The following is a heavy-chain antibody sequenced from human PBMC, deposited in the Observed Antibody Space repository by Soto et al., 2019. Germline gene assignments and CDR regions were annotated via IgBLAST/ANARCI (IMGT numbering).Heavy chain of an antibody. J-gene: IGHJ4*02. Sequence: PGGSLRLSCEASGFTFSCFDMHWVRQPTGKGLEWVSTIGTAGDTYYAVSVKGRFTISRDNAKNSLSLQMNSLRAGGTAVYFCARGQEVGAHFFDSWGQGTQVTVSS. CDR1: GFTFSCFD. CDR2: IGTAGDT. V-gene: IGHV3-13*01. CDR3: ARGQEVGAHFFDS. D-gene: IGHD2-15*01.